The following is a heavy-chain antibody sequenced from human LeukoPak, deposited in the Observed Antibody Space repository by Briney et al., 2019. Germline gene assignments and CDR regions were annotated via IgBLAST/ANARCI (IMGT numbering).Heavy chain of an antibody. D-gene: IGHD3-9*01. CDR2: INHSGST. Sequence: TPSETLSLTCAVYGGSFSGYYWSWIRQPPGKGLEWIGEINHSGSTNYNPSLKSRVTISVDTSKNQFSLKLSSVTAADTAVYYCARESQLRYFGPGRMDVWGQGTTVTVSS. CDR3: ARESQLRYFGPGRMDV. V-gene: IGHV4-34*01. J-gene: IGHJ6*02. CDR1: GGSFSGYY.